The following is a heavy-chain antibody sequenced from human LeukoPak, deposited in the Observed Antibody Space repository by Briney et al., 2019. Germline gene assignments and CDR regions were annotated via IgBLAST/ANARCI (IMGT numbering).Heavy chain of an antibody. J-gene: IGHJ6*02. CDR3: ARFSSEAVGDYYYGMDV. CDR2: IKQDGSEK. CDR1: GFIFSSYW. D-gene: IGHD6-19*01. Sequence: GGSLRLSCAASGFIFSSYWMSWVRQAPWKGLEWVAIIKQDGSEKYYVDSVKGRFSISRDNAKNSLYLQMNSLRAEDTAVYYCARFSSEAVGDYYYGMDVWGQGTTVTVSS. V-gene: IGHV3-7*01.